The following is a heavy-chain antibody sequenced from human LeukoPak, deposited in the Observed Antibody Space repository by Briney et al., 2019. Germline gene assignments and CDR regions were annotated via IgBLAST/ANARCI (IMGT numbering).Heavy chain of an antibody. Sequence: SETLSLTCAVYGGSFSGYYWSWIRQPPGKGLEWIGEINHSGSTNYNPSLKSRVTISVDTSKNQFSLKLSSVTAADAAVYYYARRILGYCSSTSCSIKGAFDIWGQGTMVTVSS. CDR1: GGSFSGYY. CDR3: ARRILGYCSSTSCSIKGAFDI. CDR2: INHSGST. V-gene: IGHV4-34*01. D-gene: IGHD2-2*01. J-gene: IGHJ3*02.